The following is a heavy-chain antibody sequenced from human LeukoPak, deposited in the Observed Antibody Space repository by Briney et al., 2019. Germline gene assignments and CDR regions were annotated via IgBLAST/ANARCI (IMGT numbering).Heavy chain of an antibody. CDR2: ISGRGDST. V-gene: IGHV3-23*01. Sequence: GGSLRLSCAASRFAFSSYAVSWVRQAPGKGLEWVSTISGRGDSTYYADSVKGRFTISRDNSRNTLYLQMNTLRAEDTAVYYCAKAIAAPVWYFDLWGRGTLVTVSS. D-gene: IGHD6-13*01. CDR1: RFAFSSYA. CDR3: AKAIAAPVWYFDL. J-gene: IGHJ2*01.